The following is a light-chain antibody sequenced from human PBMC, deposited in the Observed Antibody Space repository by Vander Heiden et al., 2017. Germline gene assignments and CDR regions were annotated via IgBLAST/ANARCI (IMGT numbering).Light chain of an antibody. Sequence: QSVLTQPPSVSGAPGQRVSISCTGSSSNIGSRSHVNWSQQVPGMAPKLLVYHDNLRPSGVPDRFSDSKSGTSASLAITDLQPEDEADYYCQSYDSSLSAWVFGGGTRLTVL. CDR1: SSNIGSRSH. J-gene: IGLJ3*02. CDR3: QSYDSSLSAWV. V-gene: IGLV1-40*01. CDR2: HDN.